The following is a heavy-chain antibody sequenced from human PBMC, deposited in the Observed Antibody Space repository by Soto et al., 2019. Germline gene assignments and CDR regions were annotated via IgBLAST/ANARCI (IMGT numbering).Heavy chain of an antibody. V-gene: IGHV4-31*11. D-gene: IGHD3-9*01. CDR2: IYYSGST. Sequence: QVQLQESGPGVVKPSQTLSLTCAVSGASLASGGFYWIWIRQYPGKGLEWIGDIYYSGSTRYNPSLNSRITISVDTSKNQLALELSSVTAADTALYYCATYYDMVTGPMGPLNYWGQGILVTVSS. CDR1: GASLASGGFY. CDR3: ATYYDMVTGPMGPLNY. J-gene: IGHJ4*02.